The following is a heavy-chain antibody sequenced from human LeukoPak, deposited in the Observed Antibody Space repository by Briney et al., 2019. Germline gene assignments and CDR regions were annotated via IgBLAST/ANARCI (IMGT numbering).Heavy chain of an antibody. Sequence: SETLSLTCTVSGGSISSSSYYWGWIRQPPGKGLEWIGSIYYSGSTYYNPSLKSRVTISVDTSKNQFSLKLSSVTAADTAVYYCARDYRLTQIQYWGQGTLVTVSS. J-gene: IGHJ1*01. CDR2: IYYSGST. V-gene: IGHV4-39*07. CDR1: GGSISSSSYY. CDR3: ARDYRLTQIQY. D-gene: IGHD1-26*01.